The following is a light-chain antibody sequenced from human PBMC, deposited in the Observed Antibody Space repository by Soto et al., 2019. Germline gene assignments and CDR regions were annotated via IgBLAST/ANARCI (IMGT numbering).Light chain of an antibody. CDR2: DVS. CDR3: QQRSNWPRT. Sequence: IVLTQSPATLSLSPGKRATLSCRASQNMSNYFIWYQQKPGQATRLLIDDVSNRATGIPARFSGSGSGTDFTLTISSLDPEDFAVYYCQQRSNWPRTFGQGTKVEIK. CDR1: QNMSNY. V-gene: IGKV3-11*01. J-gene: IGKJ1*01.